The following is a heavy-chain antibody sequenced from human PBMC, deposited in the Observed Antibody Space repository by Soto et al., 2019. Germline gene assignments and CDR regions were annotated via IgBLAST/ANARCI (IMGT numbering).Heavy chain of an antibody. CDR1: GFTFSDHY. V-gene: IGHV3-11*01. CDR3: ARDAWIQLWLRPYYYYGMDV. D-gene: IGHD5-18*01. CDR2: ISSSGGTV. J-gene: IGHJ6*02. Sequence: GGSLRLSCAASGFTFSDHYMSWIRQAPGKGLEWVSYISSSGGTVYYADSVKGRFTISRDNAKNPLYLQMSSLRGEDTAVYYCARDAWIQLWLRPYYYYGMDVWGQGTTVTVSS.